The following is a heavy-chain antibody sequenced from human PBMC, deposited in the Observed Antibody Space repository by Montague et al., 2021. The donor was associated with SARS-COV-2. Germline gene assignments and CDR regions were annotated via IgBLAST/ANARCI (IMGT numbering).Heavy chain of an antibody. J-gene: IGHJ4*02. Sequence: SETLSLTCTLSGGSVSSGSYYWSWIRQPPGKGLEWIGHIYYSGSTNYNPSLKSRVTISVDTSKNQFSLKLSSVTAADTAVYYCASVNTAGAYWGQGTLVTVSS. CDR2: IYYSGST. V-gene: IGHV4-61*01. D-gene: IGHD7-27*01. CDR1: GGSVSSGSYY. CDR3: ASVNTAGAY.